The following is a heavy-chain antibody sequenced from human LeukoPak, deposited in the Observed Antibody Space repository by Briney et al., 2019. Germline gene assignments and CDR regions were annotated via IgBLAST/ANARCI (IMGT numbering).Heavy chain of an antibody. J-gene: IGHJ4*02. CDR1: GFTFSSYA. V-gene: IGHV3-23*01. D-gene: IGHD3-9*01. Sequence: GGSLRLSCAASGFTFSSYAMSWVRQAPGKGLEWVSAISGSGGSTYYADSVKGRFTISRDNSKNTLYLQMNSLRAEDTAVYYCAKDSPHYDILTGPTNPNDYWGQGTLVTVSS. CDR2: ISGSGGST. CDR3: AKDSPHYDILTGPTNPNDY.